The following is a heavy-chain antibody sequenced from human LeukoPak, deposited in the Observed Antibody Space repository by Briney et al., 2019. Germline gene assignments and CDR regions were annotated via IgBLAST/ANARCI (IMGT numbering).Heavy chain of an antibody. CDR3: ARVGRIYYDSSCYYRKLMYYFDY. J-gene: IGHJ4*02. Sequence: ETLSLTCAVYGGSFSGYYWSWIRQPPGKGLEWIGEINHSGSTNYNPSLKSRVTISVDTSKNQFSLKLSSVTAADTAVYYCARVGRIYYDSSCYYRKLMYYFDYWGQGTLVTVSS. CDR2: INHSGST. CDR1: GGSFSGYY. D-gene: IGHD3-22*01. V-gene: IGHV4-34*01.